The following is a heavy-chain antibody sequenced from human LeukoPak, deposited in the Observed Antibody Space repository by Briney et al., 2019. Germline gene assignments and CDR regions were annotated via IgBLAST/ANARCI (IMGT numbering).Heavy chain of an antibody. J-gene: IGHJ4*02. D-gene: IGHD6-13*01. CDR1: GGSFSGYY. CDR2: INHSGST. CDR3: ARGPVLELGIAAAGTSGGPSPTPEGFDY. V-gene: IGHV4-34*01. Sequence: PSETLSLTCAVYGGSFSGYYWSWIRQPPGKGLEWIGEINHSGSTNYNASLKSRGTISVDTSKNQFSLKLSSVTASDTAVYYCARGPVLELGIAAAGTSGGPSPTPEGFDYWGQGTLVTVSS.